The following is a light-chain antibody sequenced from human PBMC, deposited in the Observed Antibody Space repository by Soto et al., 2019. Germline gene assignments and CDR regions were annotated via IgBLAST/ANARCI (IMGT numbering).Light chain of an antibody. CDR3: QQSYSSPYT. CDR2: STS. CDR1: QDINKY. J-gene: IGKJ2*01. Sequence: DIQMTQSPSSLSAAVGDRVTITCRASQDINKYLNWYHQTPGKAPKLLIFSTSTLYSGVPSRFSGSRSGTDFTLTISSLQPEDFATYYYQQSYSSPYTFGQGTKVEIK. V-gene: IGKV1-39*01.